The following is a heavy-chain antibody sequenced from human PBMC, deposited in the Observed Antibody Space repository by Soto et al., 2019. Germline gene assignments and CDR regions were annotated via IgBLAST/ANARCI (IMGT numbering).Heavy chain of an antibody. CDR1: GFTVSSNY. CDR3: ARGGPAYRYYYGMDV. V-gene: IGHV3-53*02. J-gene: IGHJ6*02. Sequence: EVQLVETGGGLIQPGGSLRLSCAASGFTVSSNYMSWVHQAPGKGLEWVSVIYSGGSTYYADSVKGRFTISRDNSKNTLYLQMNSLRAEDTAVYYCARGGPAYRYYYGMDVWGQGTTVTVSS. CDR2: IYSGGST. D-gene: IGHD3-16*01.